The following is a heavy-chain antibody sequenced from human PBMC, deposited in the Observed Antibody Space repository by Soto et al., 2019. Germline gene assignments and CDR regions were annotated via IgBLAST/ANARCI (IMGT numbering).Heavy chain of an antibody. V-gene: IGHV3-23*01. Sequence: EVQLLESGGGLVQPGGSLRLSCAASGFTFSSYVMIWVRQGPGKGLEWVSVITGRGDILHHADSVKGRFTSSRANSKNTVYLQMNLLRAADTAIYFCANGGPDLDMIFDYWGEGTLVTVSS. D-gene: IGHD3-16*01. CDR2: ITGRGDIL. CDR3: ANGGPDLDMIFDY. CDR1: GFTFSSYV. J-gene: IGHJ4*02.